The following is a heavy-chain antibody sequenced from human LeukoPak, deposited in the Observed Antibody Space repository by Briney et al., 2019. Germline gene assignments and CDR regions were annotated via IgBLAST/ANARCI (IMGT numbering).Heavy chain of an antibody. J-gene: IGHJ3*02. V-gene: IGHV1-2*02. CDR1: GYTFTAYS. Sequence: ASVKVSCKASGYTFTAYSMHWVRQAPGQGLEWMGWINPNSGGTNYAQKFQGRVTMTRDPSITTAYMELSRLRSGGTAVYYLSKDLGYFCSGSFFNIWGQGTMVTVSS. CDR3: SKDLGYFCSGSFFNI. CDR2: INPNSGGT. D-gene: IGHD3-10*01.